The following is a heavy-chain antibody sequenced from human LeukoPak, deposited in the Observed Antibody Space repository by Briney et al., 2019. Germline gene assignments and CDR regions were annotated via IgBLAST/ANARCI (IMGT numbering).Heavy chain of an antibody. J-gene: IGHJ4*02. V-gene: IGHV4-59*01. CDR2: IYYSGST. Sequence: PSETLSLTCTVSGGSISSYYWSWIRQPPGKGLEWIGYIYYSGSTNYNPSLKSRVTISVDTSKNQFSLKLSSVTAADTAVYYCARGDGYNQLDYWGQGTLVTVSS. D-gene: IGHD5-24*01. CDR3: ARGDGYNQLDY. CDR1: GGSISSYY.